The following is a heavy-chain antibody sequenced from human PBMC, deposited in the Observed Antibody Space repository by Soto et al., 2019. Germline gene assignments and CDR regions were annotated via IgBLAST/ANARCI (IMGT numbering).Heavy chain of an antibody. CDR3: TRRGPRRFSVTTFDY. CDR1: SDNVNSVYH. Sequence: PSETLSLTCSVSSDNVNSVYHWGWIRQTPGKGMEWIGSIYSSGRTYYNPSLRGRLSLSMDASKNLFSLTVTSVTAADTAIYFFTRRGPRRFSVTTFDYRGQGLPITVSS. V-gene: IGHV4-39*01. J-gene: IGHJ4*02. D-gene: IGHD4-17*01. CDR2: IYSSGRT.